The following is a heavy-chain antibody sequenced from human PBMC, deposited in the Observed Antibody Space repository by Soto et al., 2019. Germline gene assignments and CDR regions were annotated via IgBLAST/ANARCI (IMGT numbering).Heavy chain of an antibody. CDR3: ATGGRTLATGYPEEFDY. D-gene: IGHD5-12*01. J-gene: IGHJ4*01. CDR2: INPNSGDT. V-gene: IGHV1-2*04. Sequence: GASVKVSCKASGYTFTDYYIHWVRQAPAQGLEWMGWINPNSGDTNYAQKFQGWVTMTRDTSIRTAYMEVRRLRSDDTAVYYCATGGRTLATGYPEEFDYWG. CDR1: GYTFTDYY.